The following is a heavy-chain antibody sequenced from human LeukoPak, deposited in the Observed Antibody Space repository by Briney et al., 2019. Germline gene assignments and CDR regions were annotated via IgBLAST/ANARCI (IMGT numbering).Heavy chain of an antibody. CDR2: ISYDGSNK. D-gene: IGHD3-10*01. CDR3: AKVQGYYGSGEPFDY. V-gene: IGHV3-30*18. CDR1: GFTFSSYG. Sequence: GGSLRLSCAASGFTFSSYGMHWVRQAPGKGLEWVAVISYDGSNKYYADSVKGRFTISRDNSKNTLYLQMNSLRAEDTAVYYCAKVQGYYGSGEPFDYWGQGTLVTVSS. J-gene: IGHJ4*02.